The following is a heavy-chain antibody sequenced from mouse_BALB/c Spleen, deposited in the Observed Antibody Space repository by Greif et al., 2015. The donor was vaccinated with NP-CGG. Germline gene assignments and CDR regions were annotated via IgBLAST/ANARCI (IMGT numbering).Heavy chain of an antibody. D-gene: IGHD2-1*01. CDR1: GYSFTSYW. CDR3: ARCYGNYDYAMDY. CDR2: THPSDSET. Sequence: QVQLQQSGAELVRPGASVKLSCKASGYSFTSYWMNWVKQRPGQGLEWTGMTHPSDSETRLNQKFKDKATLTVDKSSSTAYMQLSSPTSEDSAVYYCARCYGNYDYAMDYWGQGTSVTVSS. V-gene: IGHV1-61*01. J-gene: IGHJ4*01.